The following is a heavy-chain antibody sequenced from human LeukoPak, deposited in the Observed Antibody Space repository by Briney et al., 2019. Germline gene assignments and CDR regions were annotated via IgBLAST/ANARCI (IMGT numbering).Heavy chain of an antibody. D-gene: IGHD6-13*01. CDR3: TKGTFDI. CDR2: MDPDGVT. V-gene: IGHV3-53*01. CDR1: GFTVSSNY. Sequence: PGGSLRLSCAASGFTVSSNYMSWVRQAPGKGLEWVSFMDPDGVTSYADSVQGRFTISRDNSKNTLYLQMSSLRAEDTAIYYCTKGTFDIWGQGTMVTVSS. J-gene: IGHJ3*02.